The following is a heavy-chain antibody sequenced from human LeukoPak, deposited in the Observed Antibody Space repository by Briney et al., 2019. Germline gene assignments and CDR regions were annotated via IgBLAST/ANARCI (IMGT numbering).Heavy chain of an antibody. CDR1: GYTFTSYD. D-gene: IGHD3-3*01. Sequence: ASAKVSCKASGYTFTSYDINWVRQATGQGLEWMGWMNPNSGNTGYAQKFQGRVTMTRNTSISTAYMELSSLRSEDTAVYYCARRRFGVVNQFDPWGQGTLVTVSS. CDR2: MNPNSGNT. V-gene: IGHV1-8*01. J-gene: IGHJ5*02. CDR3: ARRRFGVVNQFDP.